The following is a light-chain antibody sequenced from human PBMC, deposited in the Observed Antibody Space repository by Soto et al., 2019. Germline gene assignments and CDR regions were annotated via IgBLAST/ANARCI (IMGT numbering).Light chain of an antibody. CDR3: MQTLQTPRT. V-gene: IGKV2-28*01. J-gene: IGKJ1*01. Sequence: DIVMTQSPLSLPVTPGEPASISCRSSQSLLHSNGYNYLDWYLQKPGQSPPRLIYLGSTRASGVPDRFSGSGSGTDFTLKISRAEAEDVGVDYCMQTLQTPRTFGQGTKVEIK. CDR2: LGS. CDR1: QSLLHSNGYNY.